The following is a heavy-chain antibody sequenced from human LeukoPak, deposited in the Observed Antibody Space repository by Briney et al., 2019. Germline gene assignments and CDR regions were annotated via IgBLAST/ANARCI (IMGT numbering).Heavy chain of an antibody. CDR1: GFTFGSYS. CDR3: ASGILADAFDI. CDR2: ISSSSSYI. D-gene: IGHD1-14*01. J-gene: IGHJ3*02. Sequence: PGGSLRLSCAASGFTFGSYSMNWVRQAPGKGLEWVSSISSSSSYIYYADSVKGRFTISRDNAKNSLYLQMNSLRAEDTAVYYCASGILADAFDIWGQGTMVTVSS. V-gene: IGHV3-21*01.